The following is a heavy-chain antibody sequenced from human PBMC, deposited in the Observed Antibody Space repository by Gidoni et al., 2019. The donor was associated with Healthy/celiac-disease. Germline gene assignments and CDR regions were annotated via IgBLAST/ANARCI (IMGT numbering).Heavy chain of an antibody. CDR2: IYYSGST. Sequence: QVQLQQSGSGLVKPSQTLSLPCTVSGGSISSGGYYWSWIRQHPGKGLEWIGYIYYSGSTYYNPSLKSRVTISVDTSKNQFSLKLSSVTAADTAVYYCARGIAARPRGNFDYWGQGTLVTVSS. CDR1: GGSISSGGYY. D-gene: IGHD6-6*01. V-gene: IGHV4-31*03. J-gene: IGHJ4*02. CDR3: ARGIAARPRGNFDY.